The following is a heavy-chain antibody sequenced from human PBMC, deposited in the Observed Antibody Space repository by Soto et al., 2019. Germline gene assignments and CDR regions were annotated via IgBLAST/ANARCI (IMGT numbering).Heavy chain of an antibody. J-gene: IGHJ4*02. Sequence: QMHLQESGPGRVKPSETLSLTCTVSGGSVTSDEDYWTWIRQSPGKGLEWIGYTSNSGSIGYNPSPKTRLSMAVGRSKNQFTRRPPSVSAADTAVYSRATESGSTYGYFDHWGQGTQVTVSS. CDR2: TSNSGSI. V-gene: IGHV4-30-4*01. CDR3: ATESGSTYGYFDH. CDR1: GGSVTSDEDY. D-gene: IGHD5-18*01.